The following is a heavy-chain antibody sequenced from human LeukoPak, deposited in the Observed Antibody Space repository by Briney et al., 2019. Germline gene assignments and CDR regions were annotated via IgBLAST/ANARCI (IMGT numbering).Heavy chain of an antibody. CDR1: GFTFSSYE. CDR2: ISSSGSTI. Sequence: GGSLRLSCAASGFTFSSYEVNWVRQVPGKGLEWVSYISSSGSTIYYADSVKGRFTISRDNAKNSLYLQMNSLRAEDTALYYCGRAYDFSRHWGQGTLVTVSS. V-gene: IGHV3-48*03. D-gene: IGHD2/OR15-2a*01. CDR3: GRAYDFSRH. J-gene: IGHJ4*02.